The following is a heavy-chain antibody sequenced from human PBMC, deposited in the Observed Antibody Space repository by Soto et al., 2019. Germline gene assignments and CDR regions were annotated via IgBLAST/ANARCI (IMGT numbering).Heavy chain of an antibody. Sequence: EVQLVESGGGLVQPGGSLRLSCAASGFTFSSYWMHWVRQAPGKGLVWVSRINSDGSSTSYADSVKGRFTISRDNAKNTLYLQMNSLRAEDTVVYYCARLYCSGGSCYYPLRGYYGMDVWGQGTTVTVSS. CDR1: GFTFSSYW. D-gene: IGHD2-15*01. V-gene: IGHV3-74*01. J-gene: IGHJ6*02. CDR3: ARLYCSGGSCYYPLRGYYGMDV. CDR2: INSDGSST.